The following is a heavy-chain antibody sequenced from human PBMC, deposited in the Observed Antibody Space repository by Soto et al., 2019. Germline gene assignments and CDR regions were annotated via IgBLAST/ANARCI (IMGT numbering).Heavy chain of an antibody. D-gene: IGHD4-17*01. CDR2: TYYRSKWYN. CDR1: GDSVSSNSAA. CDR3: ARGHLDADYAAFDY. V-gene: IGHV6-1*01. Sequence: SQTLSLTCAISGDSVSSNSAAWNWIRQSPSRGLEWLGRTYYRSKWYNDYAVSVKSRITINPDTSKNQFSLQLNPVTPEDTAVYYCARGHLDADYAAFDYWGPGTLVTVSS. J-gene: IGHJ4*02.